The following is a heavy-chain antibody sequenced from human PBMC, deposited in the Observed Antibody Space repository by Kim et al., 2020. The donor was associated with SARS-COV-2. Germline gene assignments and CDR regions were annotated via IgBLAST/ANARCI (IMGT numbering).Heavy chain of an antibody. CDR3: ARARGANYYYGMDV. J-gene: IGHJ6*02. D-gene: IGHD3-10*01. Sequence: VDSVKGRFTISRGNSKNTLYLQMNSLRAEDTAVYYCARARGANYYYGMDVWGQGTTVTVSS. V-gene: IGHV3-30*01.